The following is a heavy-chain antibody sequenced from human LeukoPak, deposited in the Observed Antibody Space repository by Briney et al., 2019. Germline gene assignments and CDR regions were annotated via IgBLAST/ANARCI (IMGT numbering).Heavy chain of an antibody. D-gene: IGHD5-12*01. CDR3: ASGGSGYDLDY. CDR2: ISYDGSNK. J-gene: IGHJ4*02. CDR1: GFTFSSYA. V-gene: IGHV3-30*04. Sequence: GGSLRLSCAAPGFTFSSYAMHWVRQAPGKGLEWVAVISYDGSNKYYADSVKGRFTISRDNSKNTLYLQMNSLRAEDTAVYYCASGGSGYDLDYWGQGTLVTVSS.